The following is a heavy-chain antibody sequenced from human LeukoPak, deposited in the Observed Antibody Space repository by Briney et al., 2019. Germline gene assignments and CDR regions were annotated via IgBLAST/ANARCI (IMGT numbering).Heavy chain of an antibody. V-gene: IGHV3-30*04. CDR2: ISYDGSNK. Sequence: PGGSLRLSCAASGFTFSSYAMHWVRQAPGKGLEWVAVISYDGSNKYYADSVKGRFTISRDNSKNTLYLQMNSLRAEDTAVYYCARDAQWLVRLDYWGQGTLVTVSS. D-gene: IGHD6-19*01. J-gene: IGHJ4*02. CDR1: GFTFSSYA. CDR3: ARDAQWLVRLDY.